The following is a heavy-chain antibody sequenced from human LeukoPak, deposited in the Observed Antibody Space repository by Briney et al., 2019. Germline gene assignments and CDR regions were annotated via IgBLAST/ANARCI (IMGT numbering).Heavy chain of an antibody. CDR3: AKDVDLDYGGNSGFDP. Sequence: GGSLRLSCAASGFTFSSYAMSWVRQAPGKGLEWVSAISGSGGSTYYADSVKGRFTISRDNSKNTLYLQMNSLRAEDTAVYYCAKDVDLDYGGNSGFDPWGQGTLVTVSS. J-gene: IGHJ5*02. D-gene: IGHD4-17*01. V-gene: IGHV3-23*01. CDR2: ISGSGGST. CDR1: GFTFSSYA.